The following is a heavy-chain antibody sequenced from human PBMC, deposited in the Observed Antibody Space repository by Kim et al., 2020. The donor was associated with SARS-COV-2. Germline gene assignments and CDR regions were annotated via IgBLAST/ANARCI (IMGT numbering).Heavy chain of an antibody. Sequence: SETLSLTCSVSGGSISSNSFYWGWIRQPPGKGLEWIGSIYYSGNTYNSPSLKSRLTISVDTSKNQFSLRVNSVTGADTAVYYCARHSGPYASSWFDYWGQGGLVTVSS. CDR1: GGSISSNSFY. CDR3: ARHSGPYASSWFDY. J-gene: IGHJ4*02. CDR2: IYYSGNT. V-gene: IGHV4-39*01. D-gene: IGHD6-13*01.